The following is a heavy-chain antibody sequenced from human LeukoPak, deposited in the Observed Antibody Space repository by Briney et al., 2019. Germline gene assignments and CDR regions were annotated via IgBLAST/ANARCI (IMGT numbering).Heavy chain of an antibody. V-gene: IGHV4-39*07. J-gene: IGHJ4*02. Sequence: SETLSLTCTVSGGSISSSSYYWGWIRQPPGKGLEWIGSIYYSGSTYYNPSLKSRVTISVDTSKNQFSLTLSSVTAADTAVYYCASEASCSSTSCYDYWGQGTLVTVSS. CDR1: GGSISSSSYY. CDR3: ASEASCSSTSCYDY. CDR2: IYYSGST. D-gene: IGHD2-2*01.